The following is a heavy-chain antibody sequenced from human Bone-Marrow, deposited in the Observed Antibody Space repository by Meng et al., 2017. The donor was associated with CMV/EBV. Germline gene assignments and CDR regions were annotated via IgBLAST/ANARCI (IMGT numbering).Heavy chain of an antibody. V-gene: IGHV1-46*01. Sequence: ASVKVSCKASGYTFTSYYMHWVRQAPGQGLEWMGIINPSGGSTSYAQKFQGRVTMTRDTSTSTVYMELSSLRSEDTAVYYCATTNRGGSGSYWDNGYYYCGMDVWGQGTTVTVSS. J-gene: IGHJ6*02. D-gene: IGHD3-10*01. CDR1: GYTFTSYY. CDR3: ATTNRGGSGSYWDNGYYYCGMDV. CDR2: INPSGGST.